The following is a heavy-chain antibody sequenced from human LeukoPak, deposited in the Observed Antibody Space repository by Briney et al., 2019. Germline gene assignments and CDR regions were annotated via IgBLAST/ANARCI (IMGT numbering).Heavy chain of an antibody. CDR3: ARDGLLWFGELGGYFDY. Sequence: PGGSLRLSCAASGFTFSSYAMHWVRQAPGKGLEWVAVISYDGSNKYYADSVKGRFTISRDNSKNTLYLQMNSLRAEDTAVYYCARDGLLWFGELGGYFDYWGQGTLVTVSS. J-gene: IGHJ4*02. V-gene: IGHV3-30-3*01. D-gene: IGHD3-10*01. CDR2: ISYDGSNK. CDR1: GFTFSSYA.